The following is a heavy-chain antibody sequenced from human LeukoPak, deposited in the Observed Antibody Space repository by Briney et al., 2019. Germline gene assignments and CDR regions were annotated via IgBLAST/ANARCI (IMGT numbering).Heavy chain of an antibody. V-gene: IGHV3-7*01. CDR1: GFTFSSYW. CDR2: IKQDGSEK. D-gene: IGHD5-24*01. Sequence: GGSLRLSCAASGFTFSSYWMSWVRQAPGKGLEWVANIKQDGSEKYYVDPVKGRFTISRDNAKDSLYLQMNSLRAEDTAVYYCARARWLQGGYFDYWGXGXXXTVSS. J-gene: IGHJ4*03. CDR3: ARARWLQGGYFDY.